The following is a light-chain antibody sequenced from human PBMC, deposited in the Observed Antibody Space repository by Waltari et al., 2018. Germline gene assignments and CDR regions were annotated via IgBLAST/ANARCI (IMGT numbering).Light chain of an antibody. CDR1: DIGESS. V-gene: IGLV3-21*04. CDR2: SDT. J-gene: IGLJ2*01. Sequence: SYMLTQPPSVSVAPGQTARITCGVDDIGESSVHWCQQRPGQAPGSVIDSDTDRPSGIPDRFSGSHSGDTATLIISRVEAGDEADYYCQVWDSSRHHVIFGGGTRLTVL. CDR3: QVWDSSRHHVI.